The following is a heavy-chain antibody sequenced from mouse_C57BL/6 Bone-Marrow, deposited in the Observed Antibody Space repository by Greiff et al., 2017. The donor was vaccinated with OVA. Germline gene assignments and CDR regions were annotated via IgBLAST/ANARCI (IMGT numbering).Heavy chain of an antibody. CDR3: AREGY. V-gene: IGHV1-76*01. Sequence: QVQLKESGAELVRPGASVKLSCKASGYTFPDYYINWVKQRPGQGLEWIARIYPGSGNTYYNEKFKGKATLTAEKSSSTAYMQLSSLTSEDSAVYFCAREGYWGQGTTLTVSS. CDR2: IYPGSGNT. J-gene: IGHJ2*01. CDR1: GYTFPDYY.